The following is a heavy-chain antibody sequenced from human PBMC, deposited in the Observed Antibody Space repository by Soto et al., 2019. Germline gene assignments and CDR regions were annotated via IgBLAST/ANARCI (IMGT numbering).Heavy chain of an antibody. V-gene: IGHV1-18*01. CDR1: GYTFTSYG. CDR2: INAYNGNT. Sequence: QVKLVQSGAEVKKPGASVKVSCKASGYTFTSYGISWVRQAPGQGLEWMGWINAYNGNTNYAQKLQGRVTMTTDTSTSTAHTELRGLGSDDTAVYYCARVLPRFDPWGQGTLVTVSS. J-gene: IGHJ5*02. CDR3: ARVLPRFDP.